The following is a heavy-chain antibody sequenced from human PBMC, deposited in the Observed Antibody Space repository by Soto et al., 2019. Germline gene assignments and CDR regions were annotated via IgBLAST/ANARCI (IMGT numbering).Heavy chain of an antibody. J-gene: IGHJ4*02. CDR1: GGSVSSGSYY. Sequence: SETLSLTCTVSGGSVSSGSYYWSWIRQPPGKGLEWIGYIYYSGSTNYNPSLKSRVTISVDTSKNQFSLKLSSVTAEDTAVYYCARDRSYYYDSSGSPPSGYWGQGTLVTVSS. CDR2: IYYSGST. V-gene: IGHV4-61*01. D-gene: IGHD3-22*01. CDR3: ARDRSYYYDSSGSPPSGY.